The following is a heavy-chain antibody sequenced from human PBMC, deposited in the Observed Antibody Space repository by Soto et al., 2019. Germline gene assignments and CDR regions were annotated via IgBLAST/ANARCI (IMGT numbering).Heavy chain of an antibody. CDR1: GYSFTSYW. CDR3: ARQTYYDFWSGYYTALTDNWFDP. J-gene: IGHJ5*02. D-gene: IGHD3-3*01. Sequence: GESLKISCKGSGYSFTSYWIGWVRQMPGKGLEWMGIIYPGDSDTKYSPSFQGQVTISADKSIITAYLQWSSLKASDTAMYYCARQTYYDFWSGYYTALTDNWFDPWGQGTLVTVSS. CDR2: IYPGDSDT. V-gene: IGHV5-51*01.